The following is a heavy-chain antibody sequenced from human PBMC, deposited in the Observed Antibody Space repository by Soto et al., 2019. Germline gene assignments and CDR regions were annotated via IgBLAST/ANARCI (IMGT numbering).Heavy chain of an antibody. CDR2: IYYSGST. V-gene: IGHV4-59*08. Sequence: SETLSLTCTVSGGSISSYYWSWIRQPPGKGLEWIGYIYYSGSTNYNPSLKSRVTISVDTSKNQFSLKLSSVTAADTAVYYCARVGNYDYIWGSYRLPVEYYYYMDVWGKGTTVTAP. D-gene: IGHD3-16*02. CDR3: ARVGNYDYIWGSYRLPVEYYYYMDV. CDR1: GGSISSYY. J-gene: IGHJ6*03.